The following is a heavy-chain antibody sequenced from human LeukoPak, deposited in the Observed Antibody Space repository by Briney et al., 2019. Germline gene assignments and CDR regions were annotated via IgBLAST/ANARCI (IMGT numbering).Heavy chain of an antibody. CDR3: AKNDYGGNPVAIDY. J-gene: IGHJ4*02. V-gene: IGHV3-23*01. Sequence: PGGSLRLSCAVSGFSFSSYAMSWVRQAPGKGLEWVSVISGSGGSTYYADSVKGRFTISRDNSKNTLYLQMNSLRAEDTAVYYCAKNDYGGNPVAIDYWGQGALVTVSS. CDR1: GFSFSSYA. CDR2: ISGSGGST. D-gene: IGHD4-23*01.